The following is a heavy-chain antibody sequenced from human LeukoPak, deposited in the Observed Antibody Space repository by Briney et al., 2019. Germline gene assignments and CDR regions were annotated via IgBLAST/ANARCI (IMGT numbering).Heavy chain of an antibody. J-gene: IGHJ6*02. CDR2: IYHSGST. CDR3: ARVVKYYDFWSGYPGYYYYGMDV. CDR1: GGSISSGGYS. Sequence: SETLSLTCAVSGGSISSGGYSWSWIRQPPGKGLEWIGYIYHSGSTYYNPSLKSRVTISVDRSKNQFSLKLSSVTAADTAVYYCARVVKYYDFWSGYPGYYYYGMDVWGQGTTVTVSS. V-gene: IGHV4-30-2*02. D-gene: IGHD3-3*01.